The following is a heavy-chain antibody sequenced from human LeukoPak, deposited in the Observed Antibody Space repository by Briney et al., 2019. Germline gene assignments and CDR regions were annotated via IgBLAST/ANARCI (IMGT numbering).Heavy chain of an antibody. CDR3: ARDLDWILFDF. Sequence: GGSLRLSCAASGFTFSTYWMHWVRQAPGKGLVWVSRIRPEGTTTAYADSVKGRFTISRDNAKNTLFLQMNSLSAEDTAVYYCARDLDWILFDFWGQGTLVTVSS. J-gene: IGHJ4*02. CDR1: GFTFSTYW. D-gene: IGHD3-9*01. CDR2: IRPEGTTT. V-gene: IGHV3-74*03.